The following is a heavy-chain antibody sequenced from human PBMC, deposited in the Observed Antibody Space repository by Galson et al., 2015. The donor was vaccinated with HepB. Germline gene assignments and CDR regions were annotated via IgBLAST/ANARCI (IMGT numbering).Heavy chain of an antibody. CDR2: TYFRSKWYN. CDR3: ARERGETSGWTDRYMDV. Sequence: CAISGDSVSSNSAAWNWIRQSPSRGLEWLGGTYFRSKWYNDYAVSVKSRITINPDTSRNQFSLQLNSVTPEDTAVYYCARERGETSGWTDRYMDVWGKGTTVTVSS. CDR1: GDSVSSNSAA. V-gene: IGHV6-1*01. J-gene: IGHJ6*03. D-gene: IGHD6-25*01.